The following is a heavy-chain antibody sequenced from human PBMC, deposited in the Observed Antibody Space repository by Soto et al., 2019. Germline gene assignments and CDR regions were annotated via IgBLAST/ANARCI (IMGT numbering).Heavy chain of an antibody. V-gene: IGHV1-3*01. CDR3: ARDQGGYCTNGVCYTFDY. CDR1: GYTFTSYA. Sequence: ASVKVSCKASGYTFTSYAMHWVRQAPGQRLEWMGWINAGNGNTKYSQKFQGRVTITRDTSASTAYMELSSLRSEDTALYYCARDQGGYCTNGVCYTFDYWGQGTLVTVSS. J-gene: IGHJ4*02. D-gene: IGHD2-8*01. CDR2: INAGNGNT.